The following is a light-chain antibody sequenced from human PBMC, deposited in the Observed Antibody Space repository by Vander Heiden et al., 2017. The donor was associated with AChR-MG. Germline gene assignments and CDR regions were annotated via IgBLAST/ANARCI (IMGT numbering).Light chain of an antibody. V-gene: IGLV1-44*01. CDR2: SNN. Sequence: QSVLTQPPSASGTPGQRVTISCSGSSSNLGSNTVNWYQQLPGTPPKLLIYSNNQRPSGVPDRFSGSKSGTSASLAISGLQSEDEADYYCAAWDDSLNGPVVFGGGTKLTVL. CDR3: AAWDDSLNGPVV. CDR1: SSNLGSNT. J-gene: IGLJ2*01.